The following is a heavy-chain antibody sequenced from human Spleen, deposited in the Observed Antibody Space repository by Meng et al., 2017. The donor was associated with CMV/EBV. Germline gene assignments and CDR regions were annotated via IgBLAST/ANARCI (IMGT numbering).Heavy chain of an antibody. V-gene: IGHV3-15*01. D-gene: IGHD2-15*01. CDR3: TTRMLERGADRDDAFDI. J-gene: IGHJ3*02. CDR1: GFTFSNAW. Sequence: GESLKISCAASGFTFSNAWMSWARQAPGKGLEWVGRIKSKTDGGTTDYAAPVKGRFTISRDDSKNTLYLQMNSLKTEDTAVYYCTTRMLERGADRDDAFDIWGQGTMVTVSS. CDR2: IKSKTDGGTT.